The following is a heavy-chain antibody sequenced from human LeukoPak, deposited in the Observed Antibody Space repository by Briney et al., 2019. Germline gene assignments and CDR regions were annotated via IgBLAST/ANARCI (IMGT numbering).Heavy chain of an antibody. CDR2: IYPGDSDT. CDR3: ARHRDSSGRGDYYYYMDV. Sequence: GESLKISCKGSGYSFTSYWIGWVRQMPGKGLEWMGIIYPGDSDTRYSPSFQGQVTISADKSISTAYLQWSSPKASDTAMYYCARHRDSSGRGDYYYYMDVWGKGTTVTVSS. J-gene: IGHJ6*03. D-gene: IGHD6-19*01. V-gene: IGHV5-51*01. CDR1: GYSFTSYW.